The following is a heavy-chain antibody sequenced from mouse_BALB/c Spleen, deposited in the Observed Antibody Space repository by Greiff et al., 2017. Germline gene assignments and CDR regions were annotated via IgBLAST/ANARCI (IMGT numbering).Heavy chain of an antibody. CDR2: IDPANGNT. J-gene: IGHJ4*01. V-gene: IGHV14-3*02. Sequence: EVQLQQSGAELVKPGASVKLSCTASGFNIKDTYMHWVKQRPEQGLEWIGRIDPANGNTKYDPKFQGKATITADTSSNTAYLQLSSLTSEDTAVYYCARHYRYPGDYAMDYWGQGTSVTVSS. CDR1: GFNIKDTY. D-gene: IGHD2-14*01. CDR3: ARHYRYPGDYAMDY.